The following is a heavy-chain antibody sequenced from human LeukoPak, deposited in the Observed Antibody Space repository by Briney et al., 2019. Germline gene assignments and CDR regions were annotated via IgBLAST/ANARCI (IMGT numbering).Heavy chain of an antibody. V-gene: IGHV3-23*01. J-gene: IGHJ3*02. Sequence: GGSLRLSCAASGFTFSSYAMSWVRQAPGKGLVWVSVISGSGDSTYYADSVKGRFTISRDNSKNTLYLQMNSLRAEDTAVYYCAREGIQTSTGEGAFDIWGQGTMVTVSS. CDR3: AREGIQTSTGEGAFDI. CDR2: ISGSGDST. CDR1: GFTFSSYA.